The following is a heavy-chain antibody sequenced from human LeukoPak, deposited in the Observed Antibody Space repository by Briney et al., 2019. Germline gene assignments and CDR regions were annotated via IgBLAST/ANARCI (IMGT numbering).Heavy chain of an antibody. Sequence: PMASVKVSCKASGYTFTSYGISWVRQAPGQGLEWMGWISAYNGNTNYAQKLQGRVTMTTDTSTSTAYMELRSLRSDDTAVYYCARDSKGIIWFGELPDFDYWGQGTLVTVSS. CDR2: ISAYNGNT. CDR1: GYTFTSYG. D-gene: IGHD3-10*01. V-gene: IGHV1-18*01. CDR3: ARDSKGIIWFGELPDFDY. J-gene: IGHJ4*02.